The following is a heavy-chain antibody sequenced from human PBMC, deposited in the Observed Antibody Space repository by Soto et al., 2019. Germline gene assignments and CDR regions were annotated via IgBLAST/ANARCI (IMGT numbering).Heavy chain of an antibody. CDR2: INHSGSA. V-gene: IGHV4-34*01. J-gene: IGHJ5*02. Sequence: PSETLSLTCAVYGGSFSGYYWSWIRQPPGKGLEWIGKINHSGSAYYNPSLKSRVTISVDTSKNQFSLKLTSVTAADTALYYCARDYFDSSDYTTNWFDPWGQGTLVTVSS. CDR1: GGSFSGYY. CDR3: ARDYFDSSDYTTNWFDP. D-gene: IGHD3-22*01.